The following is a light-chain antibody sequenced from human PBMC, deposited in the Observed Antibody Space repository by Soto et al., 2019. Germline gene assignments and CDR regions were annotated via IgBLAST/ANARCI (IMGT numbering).Light chain of an antibody. V-gene: IGLV1-44*01. Sequence: QSVLTQPPSASGTPGQRVTISRSGSSSNIGSNSANWYQQLPGTAPKLLIYSNNQRRSGVPDRFSGSKSGTSATLAISGLQSEDEADYYCTSWDDSVHGPLFGGGTKLTVL. CDR3: TSWDDSVHGPL. CDR2: SNN. J-gene: IGLJ2*01. CDR1: SSNIGSNS.